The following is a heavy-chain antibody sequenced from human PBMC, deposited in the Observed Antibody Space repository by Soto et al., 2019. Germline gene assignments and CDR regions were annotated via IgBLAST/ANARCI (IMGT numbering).Heavy chain of an antibody. V-gene: IGHV3-33*01. Sequence: QEQLVESGGGVVQPGTSLRLSCAVPGGIFHGYGMHWVRQAPGKGLEWEAIIRFDGSNEEYADSVKGRFTISRDNSKNTLYLQMNTLRAEDTAVYYCARDGIGGTVFRGYLDYWGRGTVVTVSS. CDR3: ARDGIGGTVFRGYLDY. J-gene: IGHJ4*02. CDR2: IRFDGSNE. D-gene: IGHD1-1*01. CDR1: GGIFHGYG.